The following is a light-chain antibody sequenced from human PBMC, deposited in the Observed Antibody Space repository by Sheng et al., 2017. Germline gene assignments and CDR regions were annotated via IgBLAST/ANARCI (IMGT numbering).Light chain of an antibody. J-gene: IGKJ1*01. CDR2: DAS. CDR3: QQSYSTPPT. Sequence: DIQMTQSPSSLSASVGDRVTIACQASQDIRNYVNWYQQKPGKAPNLLIYDASDLQTGVPSRFSGSGSGTDFTLTISSLQPEDFATYYCQQSYSTPPTFGQGTKVEIK. V-gene: IGKV1-39*01. CDR1: QDIRNY.